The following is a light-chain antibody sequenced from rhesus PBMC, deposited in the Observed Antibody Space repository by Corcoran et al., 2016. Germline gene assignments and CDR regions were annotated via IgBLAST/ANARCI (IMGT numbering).Light chain of an antibody. CDR3: QLYNSAPYS. J-gene: IGKJ2*01. CDR2: KAS. CDR1: QGISSW. Sequence: DIQMTQSPSSLSASVGDRVTITCRASQGISSWLAWYQQKPGKAPKLLIYKASSLKSGVPSRFSGSGSGTDFTLTISRLQPEDFATYYCQLYNSAPYSFGQGTKVEIK. V-gene: IGKV1-21*01.